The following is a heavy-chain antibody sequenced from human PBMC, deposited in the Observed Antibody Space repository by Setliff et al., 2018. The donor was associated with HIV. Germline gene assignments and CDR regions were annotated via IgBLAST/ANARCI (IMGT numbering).Heavy chain of an antibody. CDR3: ARGSCFNTGCLDS. Sequence: PSETLSLTCTVSGASISSYYWSWIRQPPGKGLEWIGYIYSSGGIYRNPSLKSRVIIFVDTSKNQFSLKLSSVTSADTAVYFCARGSCFNTGCLDSWGQGALVTVSS. CDR1: GASISSYY. D-gene: IGHD2-2*01. V-gene: IGHV4-4*08. J-gene: IGHJ4*02. CDR2: IYSSGGI.